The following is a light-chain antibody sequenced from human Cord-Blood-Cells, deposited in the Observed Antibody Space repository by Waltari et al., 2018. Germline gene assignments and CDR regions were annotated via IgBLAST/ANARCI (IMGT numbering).Light chain of an antibody. J-gene: IGKJ4*01. CDR1: QSISSY. Sequence: DIQMTQSPSSLSASVGERVTITCRASQSISSYLNWYQQKPGKAPKLIIYAASSLQSGVPSRFSGSGSGTDFTLTISSLQPEDFATYYCQQSYSTPLTFGGGTKVEIK. CDR3: QQSYSTPLT. V-gene: IGKV1-39*01. CDR2: AAS.